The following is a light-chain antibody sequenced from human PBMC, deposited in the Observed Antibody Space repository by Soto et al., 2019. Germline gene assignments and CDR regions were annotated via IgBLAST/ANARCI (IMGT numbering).Light chain of an antibody. Sequence: QSVLTQPASVSGSPGQSITISCTGTSSDVGGYNYVSWYQQHPGKAPKLMIYDVSNRPSGVSNRFSGSKSGNTASLTISGLQAEDEADYYWSSYTSSSTEVFGTGTKSPS. CDR3: SSYTSSSTEV. J-gene: IGLJ1*01. CDR1: SSDVGGYNY. V-gene: IGLV2-14*01. CDR2: DVS.